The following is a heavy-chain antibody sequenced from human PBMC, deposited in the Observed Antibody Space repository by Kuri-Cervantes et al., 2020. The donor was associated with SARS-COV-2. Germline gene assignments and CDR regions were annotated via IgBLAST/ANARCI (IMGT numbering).Heavy chain of an antibody. Sequence: GESLKISCAASGFTFSDYSMNWVRQAPGKGLEWVSYIGSSSSIIYYADSMKGRFTISRDNAKNSLSLQMNSLRAEDTAVYYCARERYYSGHYGMDVWGQGTTGTVSS. CDR3: ARERYYSGHYGMDV. CDR1: GFTFSDYS. V-gene: IGHV3-48*01. CDR2: IGSSSSII. J-gene: IGHJ6*02. D-gene: IGHD3-10*01.